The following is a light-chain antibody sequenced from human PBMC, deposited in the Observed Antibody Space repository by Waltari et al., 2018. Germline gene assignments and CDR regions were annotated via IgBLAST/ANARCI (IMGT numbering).Light chain of an antibody. CDR1: QAVSPTS. V-gene: IGKV3-20*01. J-gene: IGKJ4*01. CDR3: QQYDSIVLT. Sequence: EIVLTQSPGTLSLSPGERATLSCRASQAVSPTSLNWYQQKPGQAPRLLIYGASSRATGIPDRFSGSGSGTDFTLTISRLEPEDFAVYYCQQYDSIVLTFGGGTRVEI. CDR2: GAS.